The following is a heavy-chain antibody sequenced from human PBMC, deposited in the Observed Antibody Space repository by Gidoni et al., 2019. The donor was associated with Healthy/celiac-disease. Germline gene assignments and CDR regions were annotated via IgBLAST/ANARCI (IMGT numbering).Heavy chain of an antibody. CDR1: GYTFTSYG. CDR3: ARDREGVVAATSGGHWFDP. J-gene: IGHJ5*02. D-gene: IGHD2-15*01. Sequence: QVQLVQSGAEVKKPGASEKVSCKASGYTFTSYGNSWVRQAPGQGLEWMGWISAYNGTTNYARKLQGRVTLTTDTSTSTAYMALRSLRSDDAAVYYCARDREGVVAATSGGHWFDPWGQGTLVTVSS. V-gene: IGHV1-18*04. CDR2: ISAYNGTT.